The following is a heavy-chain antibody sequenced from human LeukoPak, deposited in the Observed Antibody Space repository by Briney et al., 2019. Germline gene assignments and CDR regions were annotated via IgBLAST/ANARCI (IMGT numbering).Heavy chain of an antibody. D-gene: IGHD3-10*01. V-gene: IGHV4-30-2*01. CDR1: GGSISSGGYS. J-gene: IGHJ6*02. Sequence: SETLSLTCAVSGGSISSGGYSWSWIRQPPGKGLEWIGYIYHSGSTYYNPSLKSRVTISVDRSKNQFSLRLSSVTAADTAVYYCARATYGSGSYDVWGQGTTVTVSS. CDR2: IYHSGST. CDR3: ARATYGSGSYDV.